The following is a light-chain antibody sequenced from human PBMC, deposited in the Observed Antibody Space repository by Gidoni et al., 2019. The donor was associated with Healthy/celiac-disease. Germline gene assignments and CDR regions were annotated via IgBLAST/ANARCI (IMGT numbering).Light chain of an antibody. CDR2: FGS. Sequence: DIVMTQSPLSLPVTPGEPASSPCRSSQSLLHSNGNNYLAWYLQKPGQSPQVLIYFGSNRASGVPDRFSGSGSGTDFTLNIGKVEAEDVGVYYCMQGRQTPITFGQGTRLEIK. CDR1: QSLLHSNGNNY. V-gene: IGKV2-28*01. J-gene: IGKJ5*01. CDR3: MQGRQTPIT.